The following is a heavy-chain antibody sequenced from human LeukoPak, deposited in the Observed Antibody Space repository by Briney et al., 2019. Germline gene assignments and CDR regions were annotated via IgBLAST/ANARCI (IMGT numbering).Heavy chain of an antibody. CDR1: GFTFSNAR. CDR2: TKSKTEGGTT. V-gene: IGHV3-15*01. CDR3: TTGPVIAPLGWYYYYYMDV. J-gene: IGHJ6*03. Sequence: GGYLRLSSAASGFTFSNARMSRERQAQGQGLKWGSHTKSKTEGGTTDYAAPVKGRFTISRDDSKNTLYLQMNSLKTEDTAVYYCTTGPVIAPLGWYYYYYMDVWGKGTTVTVSS. D-gene: IGHD2-21*01.